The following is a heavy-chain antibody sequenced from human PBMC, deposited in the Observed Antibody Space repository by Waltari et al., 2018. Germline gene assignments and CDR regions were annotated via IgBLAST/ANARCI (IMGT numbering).Heavy chain of an antibody. CDR2: IYTSGST. D-gene: IGHD6-13*01. J-gene: IGHJ4*02. V-gene: IGHV4-4*07. CDR3: ATQPTGYSSSWPY. CDR1: GGSISSYY. Sequence: QVQLQESGPGLVKPSETLSLTCTVSGGSISSYYWSWIRQPAGKGLEWIGRIYTSGSTYYNPSLKSRVTISVDTSKNQFSLKLSSVTAADTAVYYCATQPTGYSSSWPYWGQGTLVTVSS.